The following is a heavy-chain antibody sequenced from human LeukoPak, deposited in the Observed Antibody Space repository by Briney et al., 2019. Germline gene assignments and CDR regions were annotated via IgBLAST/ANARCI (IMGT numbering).Heavy chain of an antibody. CDR3: ARSNPNRNALDL. D-gene: IGHD1-14*01. CDR2: ISSSSSYI. V-gene: IGHV3-21*01. J-gene: IGHJ3*01. CDR1: GFTFSSYS. Sequence: GGSLRLSCAASGFTFSSYSMNWVRQAPGKGLEWVSSISSSSSYIYYADSVKGRFTISRDNAKNSLYLQMNSLRAEDTAVYYCARSNPNRNALDLWGQGTMVTISS.